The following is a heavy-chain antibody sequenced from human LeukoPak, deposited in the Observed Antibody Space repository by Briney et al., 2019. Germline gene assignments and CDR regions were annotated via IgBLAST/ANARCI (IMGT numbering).Heavy chain of an antibody. CDR3: ARVGIVRDYYDSSGGSNNWFDP. CDR1: GGSLSGYY. Sequence: SETLSLTCAVYGGSLSGYYWSWIRQPPGKGLEWIGEINHSGSTYYNPSLKSRVTISVDTSKNQFSLKLSSVTAADTAVYYCARVGIVRDYYDSSGGSNNWFDPWGQGTLVTVSS. CDR2: INHSGST. D-gene: IGHD3-22*01. J-gene: IGHJ5*02. V-gene: IGHV4-34*01.